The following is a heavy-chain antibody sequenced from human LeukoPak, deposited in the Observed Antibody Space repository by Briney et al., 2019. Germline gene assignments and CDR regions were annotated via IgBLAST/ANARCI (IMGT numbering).Heavy chain of an antibody. CDR2: ISSSSSYI. CDR3: ARDIYPELELFYYYYYYMDV. D-gene: IGHD1-7*01. CDR1: GFTFSSYS. Sequence: PGGSLRLSCAASGFTFSSYSMNWVRQAPGKGLGWVSSISSSSSYIYYADSVKGRFTISRDNAKNSLYLQMNSLRAEDTAVYYCARDIYPELELFYYYYYYMDVWGKGTTITVSS. J-gene: IGHJ6*03. V-gene: IGHV3-21*01.